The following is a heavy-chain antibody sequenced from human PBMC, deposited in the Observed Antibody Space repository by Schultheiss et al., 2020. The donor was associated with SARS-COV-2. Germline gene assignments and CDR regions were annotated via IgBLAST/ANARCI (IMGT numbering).Heavy chain of an antibody. CDR2: INPNSGGT. V-gene: IGHV1-2*02. D-gene: IGHD3-10*01. Sequence: ASVKISCKASGYTFTDHYMHWVRQAPGQGLEWMGWINPNSGGTNYAQKFQGRVTMTRDTSISTAYMELSRLRSDDTAVYYCARDRGRITMVRGVIADYWGQGTLVTVSS. CDR1: GYTFTDHY. J-gene: IGHJ4*02. CDR3: ARDRGRITMVRGVIADY.